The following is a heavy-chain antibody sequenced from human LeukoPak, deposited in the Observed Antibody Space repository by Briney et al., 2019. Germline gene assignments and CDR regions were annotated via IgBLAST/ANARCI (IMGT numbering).Heavy chain of an antibody. V-gene: IGHV3-30*02. CDR2: IRYDGSNK. D-gene: IGHD4-17*01. CDR1: GFTFSSYG. J-gene: IGHJ4*02. Sequence: GGSLRLSCAASGFTFSSYGMHWVRQAPGKGLEWVAFIRYDGSNKYYADSVKGRFTISRDNSKNTLYLQMNSLKTEDTAVYYCTTEGHDYGDYEFDYWGQGTLVTVSS. CDR3: TTEGHDYGDYEFDY.